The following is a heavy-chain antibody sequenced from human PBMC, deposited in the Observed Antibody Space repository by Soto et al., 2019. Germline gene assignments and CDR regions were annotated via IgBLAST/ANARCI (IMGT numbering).Heavy chain of an antibody. D-gene: IGHD3-10*01. CDR3: PRGVLWFGEGYFDH. V-gene: IGHV1-3*01. CDR2: INAGNGNT. CDR1: GYTFTSYA. Sequence: QVQLVQSGAEVKKPGASVKVSCKASGYTFTSYAMHWVRQAPGQRLEWMGWINAGNGNTKYSQKFQGRVTITRDTAASTAYMELSSLRSEDTAVYYCPRGVLWFGEGYFDHWGQGTLVTVSS. J-gene: IGHJ4*02.